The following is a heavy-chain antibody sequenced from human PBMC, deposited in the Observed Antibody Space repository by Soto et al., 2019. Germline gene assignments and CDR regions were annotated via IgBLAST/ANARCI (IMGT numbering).Heavy chain of an antibody. V-gene: IGHV2-5*02. CDR3: AHKGPEDWPLDY. CDR1: GFSLSTSGVG. D-gene: IGHD3-9*01. Sequence: QITLKESGPPLVRPTQTLTLTCAFSGFSLSTSGVGVGWIRQPPGKALEWLAVIYWDDSKHYSPSLRSRLTITKDPSKNQVVLTMTNMDPMDTVTYYCAHKGPEDWPLDYWGQGTLVTVSS. J-gene: IGHJ4*02. CDR2: IYWDDSK.